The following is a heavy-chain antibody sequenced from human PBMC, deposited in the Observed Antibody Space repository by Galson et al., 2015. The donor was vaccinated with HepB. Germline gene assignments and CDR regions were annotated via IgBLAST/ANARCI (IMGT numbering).Heavy chain of an antibody. Sequence: SLRLSCAASGFIFSNSGMNWVRQAPGKGLEWVSYITSSGSAMYYADSVKGRFTISRDNAKKSLHLQMNSLRDEDTAVYYCAKEDNGGIGDFWCQGTLVTVSS. D-gene: IGHD4-23*01. CDR2: ITSSGSAM. J-gene: IGHJ4*02. V-gene: IGHV3-48*02. CDR3: AKEDNGGIGDF. CDR1: GFIFSNSG.